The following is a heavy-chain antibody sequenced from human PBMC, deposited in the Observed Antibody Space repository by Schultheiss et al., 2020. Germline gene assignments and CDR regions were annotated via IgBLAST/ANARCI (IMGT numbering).Heavy chain of an antibody. CDR3: ARDPGSSSWPYYYYYYGMDV. J-gene: IGHJ6*02. CDR1: GFTFSSYS. D-gene: IGHD6-13*01. V-gene: IGHV3-48*01. CDR2: ISSSSSTI. Sequence: GGSLRLSCAASGFTFSSYSMNWVRQAPGKGLEWVSYISSSSSTIYYADSVKGRFTISRDNAKNTLYLQMNSLRAEDTAVYYCARDPGSSSWPYYYYYYGMDVWGQGTTVTVAS.